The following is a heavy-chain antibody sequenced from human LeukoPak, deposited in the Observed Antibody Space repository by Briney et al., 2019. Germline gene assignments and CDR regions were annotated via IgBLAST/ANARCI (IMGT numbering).Heavy chain of an antibody. Sequence: PSETLSLTCTVSGGSVSRGDYYWTWIRQPPGKGLEWIGHIYYSGNTYYDPSLKSRLTISVDTFKNQFSLTVSSVTAANTRVYFCARHLRDSSGSIGYWGQGTLVTASS. CDR1: GGSVSRGDYY. J-gene: IGHJ4*02. D-gene: IGHD3-22*01. V-gene: IGHV4-30-4*01. CDR2: IYYSGNT. CDR3: ARHLRDSSGSIGY.